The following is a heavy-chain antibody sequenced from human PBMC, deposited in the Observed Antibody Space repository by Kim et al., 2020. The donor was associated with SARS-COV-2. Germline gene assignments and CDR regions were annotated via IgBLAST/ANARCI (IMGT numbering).Heavy chain of an antibody. CDR2: IYYSGST. J-gene: IGHJ6*02. D-gene: IGHD1-26*01. CDR1: GGSISSYY. V-gene: IGHV4-59*13. Sequence: SETLSLTCTVSGGSISSYYWSWIRQPPGKGLEWIGYIYYSGSTNYNPSLKSRVTISVDTSKNQFSLKLSSVTAADTAVYYCARDSGSYYYYYGMDVWGQGTTVPVSS. CDR3: ARDSGSYYYYYGMDV.